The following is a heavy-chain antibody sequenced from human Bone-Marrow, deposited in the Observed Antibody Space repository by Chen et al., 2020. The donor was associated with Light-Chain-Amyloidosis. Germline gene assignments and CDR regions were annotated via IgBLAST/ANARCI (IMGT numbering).Heavy chain of an antibody. J-gene: IGHJ5*02. Sequence: QVELQQWGAGLLKPSETLSLTCGIHNGAFGDDYWTWIRQPPGKGLQWIAEINHSGSANYNSSLKSRTTISVDKSKNQFSLRMISVTAADTAVYYCARYEPHFSDSIISGYTAWGQGTSVTASS. CDR3: ARYEPHFSDSIISGYTA. CDR1: NGAFGDDY. D-gene: IGHD5-12*01. CDR2: INHSGSA. V-gene: IGHV4-34*01.